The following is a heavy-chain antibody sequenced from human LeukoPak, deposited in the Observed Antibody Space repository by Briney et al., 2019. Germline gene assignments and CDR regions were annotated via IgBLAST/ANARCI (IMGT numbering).Heavy chain of an antibody. Sequence: SETLSLTCSVSDDSITMYYWTWIRQPPGKGLEWIGYVDHTGSTNFNPSLNGRVSISRDTTKNLFSLKLSSVTAADTAVYYCARGGYSGYDFPFDYWGQGTLVTVSS. J-gene: IGHJ4*02. CDR3: ARGGYSGYDFPFDY. V-gene: IGHV4-59*01. CDR1: DDSITMYY. CDR2: VDHTGST. D-gene: IGHD5-12*01.